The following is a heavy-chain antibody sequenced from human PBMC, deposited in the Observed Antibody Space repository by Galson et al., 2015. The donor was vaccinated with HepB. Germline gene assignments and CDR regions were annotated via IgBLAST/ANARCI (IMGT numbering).Heavy chain of an antibody. J-gene: IGHJ6*02. V-gene: IGHV3-30*04. CDR1: GFTFRKYA. D-gene: IGHD6-6*01. CDR3: ASGSSSSSPPDYYYDMDV. CDR2: ISYDESRK. Sequence: SLRLSCAAFGFTFRKYAMHWVRQAPGKGLEWVAVISYDESRKYYADSVKGRFTISRDNSKNTLSVQMNSLRAEDTAVYYCASGSSSSSPPDYYYDMDVWGQGTTVTVSS.